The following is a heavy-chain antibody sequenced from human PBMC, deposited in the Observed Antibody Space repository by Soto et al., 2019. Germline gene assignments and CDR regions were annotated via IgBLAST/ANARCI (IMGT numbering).Heavy chain of an antibody. V-gene: IGHV3-30-3*01. CDR2: ISYDGSNK. Sequence: QVPLVESGGGVVQPGRSLRLSCAASGFTFSSYAMHWVRQAPGKGLEWVAVISYDGSNKYYADSVKGRFTISRDNSKNTLYLQMNSLRAEDTAVYYCATFDDYGDYDYFDYWGQGTLVTVSS. CDR1: GFTFSSYA. D-gene: IGHD4-17*01. J-gene: IGHJ4*02. CDR3: ATFDDYGDYDYFDY.